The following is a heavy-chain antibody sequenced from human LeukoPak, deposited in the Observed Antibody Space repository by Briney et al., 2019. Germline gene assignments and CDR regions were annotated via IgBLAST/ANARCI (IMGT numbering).Heavy chain of an antibody. D-gene: IGHD6-19*01. CDR1: GGTFSSYA. V-gene: IGHV1-69*05. Sequence: SVKVSCKASGGTFSSYAISWVRQAPGQGLEWMGGIIPIFGTANYAQKFQGRVTITTDESTSTAYMELSSLRSEDTAVYYCARAQGSAVALGCWGQGTLVTVSS. J-gene: IGHJ4*02. CDR2: IIPIFGTA. CDR3: ARAQGSAVALGC.